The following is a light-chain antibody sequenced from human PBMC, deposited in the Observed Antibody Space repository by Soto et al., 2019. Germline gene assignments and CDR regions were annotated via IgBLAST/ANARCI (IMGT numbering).Light chain of an antibody. CDR2: AAS. CDR3: HQRQYWPPIT. CDR1: QSVSSSH. Sequence: EIVLTQSPGTLSLSPGERATLSCRASQSVSSSHLAWYQHKPGQAPRLLIYAASSRATGSPDRFSGGGSGTDFTLTISRLEPEDFAVYYCHQRQYWPPITFGQGTRLEIK. V-gene: IGKV3D-20*02. J-gene: IGKJ5*01.